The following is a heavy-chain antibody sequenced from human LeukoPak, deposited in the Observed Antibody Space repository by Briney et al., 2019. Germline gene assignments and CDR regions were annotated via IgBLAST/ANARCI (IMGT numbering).Heavy chain of an antibody. CDR3: ARIPIQGLVHYYFDY. CDR2: INPSGGST. CDR1: GYTFTSYY. V-gene: IGHV1-46*01. J-gene: IGHJ4*02. D-gene: IGHD6-19*01. Sequence: ASVKVSCKASGYTFTSYYMHWVRQAPGQGLEWMGIINPSGGSTSYAQKFQGRVTMTRDTSTSTVYMELSSLRSEDTAVYYCARIPIQGLVHYYFDYWGQGTLVTVSS.